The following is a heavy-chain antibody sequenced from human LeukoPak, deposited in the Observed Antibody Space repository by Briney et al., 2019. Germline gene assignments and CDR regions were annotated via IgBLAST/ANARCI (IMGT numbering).Heavy chain of an antibody. CDR1: GLTFSSKG. CDR3: AREARYESSGYYFDF. D-gene: IGHD3-22*01. CDR2: IWYDGSSK. Sequence: GGSLRLSCEASGLTFSSKGMHWARQAPGKGLEWVAVIWYDGSSKYYAGSVKSRFTISRDNSKNTLYLQMTSLRAEDTAVYYCAREARYESSGYYFDFWGQGTQVTVSS. V-gene: IGHV3-33*01. J-gene: IGHJ4*02.